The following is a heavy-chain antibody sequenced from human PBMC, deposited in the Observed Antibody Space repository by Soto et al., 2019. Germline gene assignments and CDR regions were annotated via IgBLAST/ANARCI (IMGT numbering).Heavy chain of an antibody. D-gene: IGHD6-25*01. CDR2: ISFDGSNK. J-gene: IGHJ4*02. CDR3: ARDGAAGGYFDY. CDR1: GFTFRSYT. V-gene: IGHV3-30-3*01. Sequence: QVQLVESGGGVVQPGRSLRLSCAASGFTFRSYTMHWVRQAPGKGLEWVTVISFDGSNKYCADSVKGRFTISRDNPKNTLYLQMNSLRAEDTAVYYCARDGAAGGYFDYWGQGTLVSVSS.